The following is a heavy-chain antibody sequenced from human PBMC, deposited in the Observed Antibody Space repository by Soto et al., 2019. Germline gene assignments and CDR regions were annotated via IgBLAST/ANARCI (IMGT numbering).Heavy chain of an antibody. CDR1: GFTFSSYA. D-gene: IGHD6-13*01. V-gene: IGHV3-23*01. CDR2: ISGSGGST. CDR3: AKDSDAQQLVPARGAFDI. Sequence: PGGSLRLSCAASGFTFSSYAMSWVRQAPGKGLEWVSAISGSGGSTYYADSVKGRFTISRDNSKNTLYLQMNSLRADDTAVYYCAKDSDAQQLVPARGAFDIWGQGTMVTVSS. J-gene: IGHJ3*02.